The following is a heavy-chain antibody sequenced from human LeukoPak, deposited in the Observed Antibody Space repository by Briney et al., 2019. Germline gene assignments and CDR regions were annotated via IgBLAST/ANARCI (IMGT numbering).Heavy chain of an antibody. Sequence: GASVKVSCKASGGTFSSYAISWVRQAPGQGLEWMGRIIPILGIVNYAQKFQGRVTITADKSTSTAYMELSSLRPEDTAVYYCARGSNSWANFDYWGQGTLVTVSS. V-gene: IGHV1-69*04. CDR1: GGTFSSYA. CDR3: ARGSNSWANFDY. CDR2: IIPILGIV. J-gene: IGHJ4*02. D-gene: IGHD6-13*01.